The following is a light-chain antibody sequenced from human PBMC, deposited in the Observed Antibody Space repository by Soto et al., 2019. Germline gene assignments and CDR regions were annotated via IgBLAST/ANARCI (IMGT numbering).Light chain of an antibody. CDR3: QQSYSAPYT. J-gene: IGKJ2*01. CDR1: QSIYSS. CDR2: AAS. Sequence: DIQMTQSPSSLSASVGDRVTITCRASQSIYSSLNWYHQKPGKAPKLLIYAASNLQSGVPSRFSGSGSGKDLTLSISSLQPEDFATYYCQQSYSAPYTFGQGTKLEI. V-gene: IGKV1-39*01.